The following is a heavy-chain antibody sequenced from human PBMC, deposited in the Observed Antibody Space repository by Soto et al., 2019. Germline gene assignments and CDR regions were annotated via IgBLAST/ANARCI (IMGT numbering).Heavy chain of an antibody. J-gene: IGHJ4*02. Sequence: PSETLSLTCTVSGGSISSGGYYWSWIRQHPGKGLEWIGYSYYSGSTYYNPSLKSRVTISVDTSKNQFSLKLSSVTAADTAVYYCARSLGVAADGPFDDWGQGTLVTVSS. D-gene: IGHD6-13*01. CDR3: ARSLGVAADGPFDD. V-gene: IGHV4-31*03. CDR1: GGSISSGGYY. CDR2: SYYSGST.